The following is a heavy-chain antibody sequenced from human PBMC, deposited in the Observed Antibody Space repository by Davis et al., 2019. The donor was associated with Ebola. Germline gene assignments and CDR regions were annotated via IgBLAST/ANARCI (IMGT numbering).Heavy chain of an antibody. J-gene: IGHJ4*02. D-gene: IGHD2-15*01. V-gene: IGHV3-33*01. Sequence: GESLKISCAASGFTFRSYGMHWVRQVPDKGLEWVAVIWYDGSRKYYGDSVKGRFTISRDNSNNLLYLQMNSLRAEDTAVYYCAIPDCSGANCYSVYIKNWGQGTLVTVSS. CDR2: IWYDGSRK. CDR1: GFTFRSYG. CDR3: AIPDCSGANCYSVYIKN.